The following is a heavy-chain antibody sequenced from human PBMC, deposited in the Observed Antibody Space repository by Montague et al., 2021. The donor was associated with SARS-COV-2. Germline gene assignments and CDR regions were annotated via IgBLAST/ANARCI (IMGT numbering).Heavy chain of an antibody. Sequence: SRRLSWSASGFTVSSNYMSWVRQAPGKGLEWVSVIYSGGSTYYADSVKGRFTISRHNSKNTLYLQMNSLRAEDTALYYCARGPFDWNYLDYYYYMDVWGKGTTVTVSS. CDR3: ARGPFDWNYLDYYYYMDV. CDR2: IYSGGST. CDR1: GFTVSSNY. J-gene: IGHJ6*03. D-gene: IGHD1-7*01. V-gene: IGHV3-53*04.